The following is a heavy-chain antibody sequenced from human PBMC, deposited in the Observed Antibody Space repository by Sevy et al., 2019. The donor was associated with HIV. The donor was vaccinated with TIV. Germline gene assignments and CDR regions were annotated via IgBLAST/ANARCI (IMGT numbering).Heavy chain of an antibody. V-gene: IGHV3-9*01. Sequence: GGSLRLSCAASGFTFDDYPMHWVRQVPGKGLEWVSGICWNSGDRDYADSVKGRFTISRDNAKNSLNLQMNSLRIEDTALYYSVKWNGIVAAGGAMGFMGWFGPWGQGTHVTVSS. CDR1: GFTFDDYP. D-gene: IGHD6-25*01. J-gene: IGHJ5*02. CDR2: ICWNSGDR. CDR3: VKWNGIVAAGGAMGFMGWFGP.